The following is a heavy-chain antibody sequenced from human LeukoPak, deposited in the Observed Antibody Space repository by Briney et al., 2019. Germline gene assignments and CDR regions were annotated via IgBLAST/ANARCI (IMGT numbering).Heavy chain of an antibody. CDR1: GFTFDDYA. CDR2: FSGDGGST. D-gene: IGHD3-10*01. CDR3: AKDGSGSYYNVLFDY. J-gene: IGHJ4*02. Sequence: TGGSLRLCCAASGFTFDDYAMHLGRQAPGKGLEWVSLFSGDGGSTYYADSVKGRFTISRDNSKNSLYLQMNSLRTEDTALYYCAKDGSGSYYNVLFDYWGQGTLVTVSS. V-gene: IGHV3-43*02.